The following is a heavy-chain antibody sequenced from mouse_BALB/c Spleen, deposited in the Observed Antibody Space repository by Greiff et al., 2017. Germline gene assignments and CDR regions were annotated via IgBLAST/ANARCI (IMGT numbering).Heavy chain of an antibody. CDR1: GFTFSSFG. V-gene: IGHV5-17*02. CDR2: ISSGSSTI. CDR3: ARSDYYFDY. J-gene: IGHJ2*01. Sequence: EVKVEESGGGLVQPGGSRKLSCAASGFTFSSFGMHWVRQAPEKGLEWVAYISSGSSTIYYADTVKGRFTISRDNPKNTLFLQMTSLRSEDTAMYYCARSDYYFDYWGQGTTLTVSS.